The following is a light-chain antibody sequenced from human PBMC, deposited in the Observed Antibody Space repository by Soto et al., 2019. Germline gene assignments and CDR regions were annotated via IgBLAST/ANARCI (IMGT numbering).Light chain of an antibody. CDR1: SSDVGAYNY. Sequence: SALTQPPSASGSPGQSVTISCTGTSSDVGAYNYVSWYQQHPGKAPKLMIYEVSKRPSGVPDRFSGSKSGNTASLTVSGLQAEDEADYYCSSYAGSNKVFGGGTKLTVL. J-gene: IGLJ2*01. CDR2: EVS. CDR3: SSYAGSNKV. V-gene: IGLV2-8*01.